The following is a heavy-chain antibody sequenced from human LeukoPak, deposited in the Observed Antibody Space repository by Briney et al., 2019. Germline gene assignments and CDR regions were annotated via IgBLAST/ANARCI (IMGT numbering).Heavy chain of an antibody. V-gene: IGHV1-2*06. J-gene: IGHJ4*02. CDR1: GYTFTGYY. D-gene: IGHD2-2*01. Sequence: ASVKVSCKASGYTFTGYYMHWVRQAPGQGLEWVGRINPNSGGTNYAQKFQGRVTMTRDTSISTAYMELSRLRSDDTAVYYCASTLYCSSTSCRDPHQSWGQGTLVTVSS. CDR3: ASTLYCSSTSCRDPHQS. CDR2: INPNSGGT.